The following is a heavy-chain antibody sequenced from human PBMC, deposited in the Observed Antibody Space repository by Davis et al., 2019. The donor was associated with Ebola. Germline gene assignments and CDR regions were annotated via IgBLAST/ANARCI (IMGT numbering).Heavy chain of an antibody. CDR1: GFIFSSYA. V-gene: IGHV3-23*01. CDR3: AKVHPPTTVTTGWFDP. Sequence: HPGGSLRLSCAASGFIFSSYAMSWVRQAPGKGLEWVSSISVRSITYHADSVKGRFTISRDNSKNTLYLQMNSLRVEDTAVYYCAKVHPPTTVTTGWFDPWGQGTLVTVSS. D-gene: IGHD4-17*01. CDR2: ISVRSIT. J-gene: IGHJ5*02.